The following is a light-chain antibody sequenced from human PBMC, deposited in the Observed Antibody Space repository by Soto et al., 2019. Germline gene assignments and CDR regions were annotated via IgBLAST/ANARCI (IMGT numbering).Light chain of an antibody. CDR1: QSISNY. J-gene: IGKJ1*01. CDR2: KAS. Sequence: DIQMTQSPSPLSASVGDRVTITCRASQSISNYLNWYQQKPGKAPKLLIYKASTLKSGVPSRFSGSGSGTDFTLTISSLQPEDFATYYCQQSYSNTQTFGQGTKVDIK. V-gene: IGKV1-39*01. CDR3: QQSYSNTQT.